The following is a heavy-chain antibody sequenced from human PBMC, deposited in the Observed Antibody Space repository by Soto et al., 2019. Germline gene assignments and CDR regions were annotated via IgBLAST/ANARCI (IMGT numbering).Heavy chain of an antibody. Sequence: EMQLLESGGGLVQPGGSLRLSCAASGFSFSIYAMSWVRQAPGKGPEWVSTISGSGGTTYYADSVKGRFTISRDNSKNTLYLHMNSLSVEDTAVYACAKLDWLPETFFVGAFDMWGQGTRVTVSS. J-gene: IGHJ3*02. CDR3: AKLDWLPETFFVGAFDM. V-gene: IGHV3-23*01. CDR2: ISGSGGTT. D-gene: IGHD5-12*01. CDR1: GFSFSIYA.